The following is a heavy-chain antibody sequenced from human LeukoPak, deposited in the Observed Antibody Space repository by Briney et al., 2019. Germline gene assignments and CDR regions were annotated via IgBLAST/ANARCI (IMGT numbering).Heavy chain of an antibody. J-gene: IGHJ4*02. CDR3: AKPLIIAATGEFDY. Sequence: GGSLRLSCAASGFTFSSYWMSWVRQAPGKGLEWVAFIRYDGSNKYYADSVKGRFTISRDISKNTVYLQMNSLRADDTAVYYCAKPLIIAATGEFDYWGQGTLVTVSS. CDR2: IRYDGSNK. D-gene: IGHD6-13*01. CDR1: GFTFSSYW. V-gene: IGHV3-30*02.